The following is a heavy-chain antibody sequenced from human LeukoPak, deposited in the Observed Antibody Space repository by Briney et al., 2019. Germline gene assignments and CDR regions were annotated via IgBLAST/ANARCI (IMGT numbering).Heavy chain of an antibody. D-gene: IGHD1-26*01. J-gene: IGHJ3*02. CDR3: ASPSKSFVWVSAFDI. CDR1: GGTFSSYA. V-gene: IGHV1-2*02. Sequence: ASVKVSCKASGGTFSSYAISWVRQAPGQGLEWMGWINPNSGGTNYAQKFQGRVTMTRDTSISTAYMELSRLRSDDTAVYYCASPSKSFVWVSAFDIWGQGTMVTVSS. CDR2: INPNSGGT.